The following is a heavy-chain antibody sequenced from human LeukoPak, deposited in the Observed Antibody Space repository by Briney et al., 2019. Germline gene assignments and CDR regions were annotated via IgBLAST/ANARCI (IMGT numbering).Heavy chain of an antibody. CDR2: ISWNSASV. V-gene: IGHV3-9*03. J-gene: IGHJ3*02. D-gene: IGHD3-22*01. CDR1: GFIFDDYA. CDR3: ARESHSNGYYYDSSGYYHGDAFDI. Sequence: GGSLRLSCAASGFIFDDYAMHWVRQAPGKGLEWVSGISWNSASVGYADSVKGRFTISRDNAKNSLYLQMNSLRAEDMAVYYCARESHSNGYYYDSSGYYHGDAFDIWGQGTMVTVSS.